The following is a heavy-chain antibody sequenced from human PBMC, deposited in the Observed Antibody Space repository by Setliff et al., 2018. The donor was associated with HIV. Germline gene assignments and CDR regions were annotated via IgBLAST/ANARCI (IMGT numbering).Heavy chain of an antibody. CDR1: GDTFRNYA. CDR2: IMALFQRT. J-gene: IGHJ4*02. CDR3: ARGRMAAAGMFIPRALDY. D-gene: IGHD6-13*01. Sequence: SVQVSCKVSGDTFRNYAINWVRLAPGQGLEWMGEIMALFQRTQYAQKFQGRVTFTTDESTSTAYMELRSLRSDDTAIFYCARGRMAAAGMFIPRALDYWGQGTLVTVSS. V-gene: IGHV1-69*05.